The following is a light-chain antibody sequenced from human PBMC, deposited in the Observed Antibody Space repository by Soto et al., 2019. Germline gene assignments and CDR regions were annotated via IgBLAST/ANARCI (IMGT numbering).Light chain of an antibody. CDR3: SSYTSSRTYV. CDR2: AVS. CDR1: IREVVVYNY. V-gene: IGLV2-14*01. J-gene: IGLJ1*01. Sequence: QSVLTQPASVSGSPGQSITSSCTGAIREVVVYNYVSWHQQHPGKPPKLMIYAVSNRPSGLSNRFSGSTSGNTASLTISGLQAEDEADYYCSSYTSSRTYVFGTGTKVTLL.